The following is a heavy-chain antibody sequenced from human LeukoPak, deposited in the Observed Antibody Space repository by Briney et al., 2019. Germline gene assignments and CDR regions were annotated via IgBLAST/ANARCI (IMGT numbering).Heavy chain of an antibody. Sequence: GESLKISCWGSGYRFTNYWIAWVRQMPGKGLEWMGIIHPGDSDTRYSPSFQGQVTISVDKSSCTAYLQWNSLKAADTAMYYCARERDYWGQGTLVTVSS. CDR1: GYRFTNYW. CDR3: ARERDY. V-gene: IGHV5-51*01. CDR2: IHPGDSDT. J-gene: IGHJ4*02.